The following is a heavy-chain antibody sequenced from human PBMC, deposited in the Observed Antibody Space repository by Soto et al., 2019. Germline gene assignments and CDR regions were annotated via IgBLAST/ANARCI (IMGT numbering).Heavy chain of an antibody. D-gene: IGHD2-15*01. J-gene: IGHJ3*01. V-gene: IGHV4-59*01. CDR2: MYYSGST. CDR3: ARGTVLVVAANKHTDAFDF. CDR1: GGSISSYY. Sequence: PSETLSLTCTVSGGSISSYYWNWIRQSPGKGLEWIGYMYYSGSTKYNPSLKSRVTISVDTSKNQFSLNLRSVTAADTAVYYCARGTVLVVAANKHTDAFDFWGQGTMVTVSS.